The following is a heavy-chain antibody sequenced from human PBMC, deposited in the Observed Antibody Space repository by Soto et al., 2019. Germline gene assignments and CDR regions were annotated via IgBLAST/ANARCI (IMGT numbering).Heavy chain of an antibody. CDR3: AKARAQYYDFWSGYPVDY. D-gene: IGHD3-3*01. CDR2: ISGSGGST. V-gene: IGHV3-23*01. CDR1: GFTFSRYS. Sequence: SGFTFSRYSVRWVRRVPGKGLGWVSAISGSGGSTYYADSVKGRFTISRDNSKNTLYLQMNSLRAEDTAVYYCAKARAQYYDFWSGYPVDYWGQGTLVTVSS. J-gene: IGHJ4*02.